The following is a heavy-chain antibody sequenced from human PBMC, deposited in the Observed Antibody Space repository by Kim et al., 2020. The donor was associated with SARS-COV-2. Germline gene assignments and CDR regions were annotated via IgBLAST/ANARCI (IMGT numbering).Heavy chain of an antibody. V-gene: IGHV3-21*01. J-gene: IGHJ4*02. D-gene: IGHD2-2*01. Sequence: GGSLRLSCADSGFTFSSYSMNWVRQAPGKGLEWVSSISSSSSYIYYADSVKGRFTISRDNAKNSLYLQMNSLRAEDTAVYYCARNIYCSSTSCRIFDYWGQGTLVTVSS. CDR1: GFTFSSYS. CDR2: ISSSSSYI. CDR3: ARNIYCSSTSCRIFDY.